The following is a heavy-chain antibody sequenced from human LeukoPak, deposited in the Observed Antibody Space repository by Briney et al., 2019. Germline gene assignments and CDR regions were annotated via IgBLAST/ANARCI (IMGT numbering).Heavy chain of an antibody. V-gene: IGHV4-31*03. CDR3: AREVIAATVTDAFDI. CDR1: GGSITSDNYF. D-gene: IGHD6-13*01. J-gene: IGHJ3*02. Sequence: PSETLSLTCTVSGGSITSDNYFWSWIRHLPGKGLEWIGYIYHSGNTYYNPSLKSRVIMSVDASENQFSLKLSSVTAADTAVYYRAREVIAATVTDAFDIWGPGTLVTVSS. CDR2: IYHSGNT.